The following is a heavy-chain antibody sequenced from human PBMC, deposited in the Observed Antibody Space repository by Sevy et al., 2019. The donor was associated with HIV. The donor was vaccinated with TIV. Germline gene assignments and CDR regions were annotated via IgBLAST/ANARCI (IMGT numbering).Heavy chain of an antibody. V-gene: IGHV4-4*07. CDR2: IYTSGST. J-gene: IGHJ6*03. Sequence: SETLSLTCTVSGGSISSYYWSWIRQPAGKGLEWIGRIYTSGSTNYNPSLKSRVTMSVDTSKNQFSLKLSSVTAAETAVYYCARAYYDFWSGSRNYYYYMDVWGKGTTVTVSS. CDR1: GGSISSYY. CDR3: ARAYYDFWSGSRNYYYYMDV. D-gene: IGHD3-3*01.